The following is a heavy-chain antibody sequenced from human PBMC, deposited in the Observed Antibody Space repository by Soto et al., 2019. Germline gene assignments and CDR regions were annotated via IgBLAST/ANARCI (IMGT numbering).Heavy chain of an antibody. CDR1: GFTFSSYD. V-gene: IGHV3-13*01. D-gene: IGHD2-15*01. J-gene: IGHJ4*02. CDR2: IGTAGDT. Sequence: GGSLRLSCAASGFTFSSYDMHWVRQATGKGLEWVSAIGTAGDTYYPGSVKGRFTISRENAKNSLYLQMNSLRAEDTAVYYCARGRYCSGGSCYAADLDYWGQGTLVTVSS. CDR3: ARGRYCSGGSCYAADLDY.